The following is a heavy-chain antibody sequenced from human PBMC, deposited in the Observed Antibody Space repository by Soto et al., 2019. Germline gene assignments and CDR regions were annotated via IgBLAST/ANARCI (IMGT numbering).Heavy chain of an antibody. Sequence: ASVKVSCKASGCTFTGYYMHWVRQAPGQGLEWMGWINPNSGGTNYAQKFQGWVTMTRDTSISTAYMELSRLRSDDTAVYYCARRDPLTGDDAFDIWGQGTMVTVSS. V-gene: IGHV1-2*04. J-gene: IGHJ3*02. CDR2: INPNSGGT. CDR1: GCTFTGYY. CDR3: ARRDPLTGDDAFDI. D-gene: IGHD7-27*01.